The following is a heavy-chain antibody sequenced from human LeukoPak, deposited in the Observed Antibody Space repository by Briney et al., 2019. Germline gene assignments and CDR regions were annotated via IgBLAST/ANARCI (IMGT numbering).Heavy chain of an antibody. CDR1: GSTFTRYY. V-gene: IGHV1-46*01. Sequence: ALGKVSCKASGSTFTRYYLYWVRQAPGQGPEWMGVINLSGGSTTSAQKFQGRVTMTRDTSTSTVYMEMRSLRSEDTAVYYCARGPGPADDGGGYCFDYWGQGTLVTVSP. J-gene: IGHJ4*02. CDR2: INLSGGST. CDR3: ARGPGPADDGGGYCFDY. D-gene: IGHD3-22*01.